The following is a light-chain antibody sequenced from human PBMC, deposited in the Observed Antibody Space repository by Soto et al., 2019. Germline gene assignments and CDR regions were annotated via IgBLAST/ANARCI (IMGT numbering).Light chain of an antibody. CDR3: QQSYSTPRT. Sequence: DIQITQSPSSLSASLGDRGTITCRASQSISSYLNWYQQKPGKAPNLLIYAASNLQSGVPSRFSGSGSGTDFTLTISSLQPEDFATYYCQQSYSTPRTFGQGTKVDIK. CDR2: AAS. J-gene: IGKJ1*01. V-gene: IGKV1-39*01. CDR1: QSISSY.